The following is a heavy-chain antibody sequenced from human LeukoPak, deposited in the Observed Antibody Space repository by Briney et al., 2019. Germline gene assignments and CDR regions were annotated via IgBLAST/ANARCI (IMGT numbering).Heavy chain of an antibody. CDR1: GGSISSYY. J-gene: IGHJ5*02. Sequence: LSLTCTVSGGSISSYYWSWIRQPPGKGLEWVSYITSSGSTIYYADSVKGRFTISRDNAKNSLYLQMNSLRAEDTAVYYCARDGPRAKGAVNWFDPWGQGTLVTVSS. CDR3: ARDGPRAKGAVNWFDP. D-gene: IGHD3-16*01. CDR2: ITSSGSTI. V-gene: IGHV3-11*04.